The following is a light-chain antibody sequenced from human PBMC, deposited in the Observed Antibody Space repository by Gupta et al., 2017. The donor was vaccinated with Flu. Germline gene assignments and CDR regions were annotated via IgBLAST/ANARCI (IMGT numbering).Light chain of an antibody. J-gene: IGKJ1*01. CDR2: GTS. V-gene: IGKV3-20*01. CDR1: QSVSSFY. Sequence: EIVLTQSPGTLSLSPGERATLSCRASQSVSSFYLAWYQQKPGQAPRLLIYGTSNRDNGIQDRVSGSGSGTDLTLTSSRRETEDCAVYYGQYDDSSWRFGQGTKVEIK. CDR3: QYDDSSWR.